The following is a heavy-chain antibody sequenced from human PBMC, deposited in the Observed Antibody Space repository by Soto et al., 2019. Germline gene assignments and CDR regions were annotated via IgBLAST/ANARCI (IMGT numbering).Heavy chain of an antibody. CDR1: GFTFSDYW. Sequence: PGGSLRLSCAASGFTFSDYWMSWVRQAPGKGLEWVANIKQDGSEKFYVNSVEGRFTISRDNAKNSLYLQMNSLRAEDTAVYYCARDGVITFGGVIVADYWGQGNLVTVSS. CDR3: ARDGVITFGGVIVADY. D-gene: IGHD3-16*02. CDR2: IKQDGSEK. J-gene: IGHJ4*02. V-gene: IGHV3-7*05.